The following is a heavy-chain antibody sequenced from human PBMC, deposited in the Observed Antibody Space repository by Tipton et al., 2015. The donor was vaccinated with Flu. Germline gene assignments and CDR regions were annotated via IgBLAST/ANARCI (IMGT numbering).Heavy chain of an antibody. CDR3: ARASGSGTYVIFDY. J-gene: IGHJ4*02. V-gene: IGHV4-4*07. D-gene: IGHD3-10*01. Sequence: TLSLTCTASGGSMSSFYWSWIRQPAGKGLGFIGRIYTSGTSNYNPSLKSRVAMSIDTSKSQFSLTLKSVTAADTAIYYCARASGSGTYVIFDYWGQGTLVTVSS. CDR1: GGSMSSFY. CDR2: IYTSGTS.